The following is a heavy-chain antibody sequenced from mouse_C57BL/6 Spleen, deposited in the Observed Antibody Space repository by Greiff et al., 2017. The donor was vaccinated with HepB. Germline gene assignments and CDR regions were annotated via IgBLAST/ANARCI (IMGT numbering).Heavy chain of an antibody. V-gene: IGHV1-54*01. J-gene: IGHJ2*01. D-gene: IGHD2-4*01. Sequence: QVHVKQSGAELVRPGTSVKVSCKASGYAFTNYLIEWVKQRPGQGLEWIGVINPGSGGTNYNEKFKGKATLTADKSSSTAYMQLSSLTSEDSAVYFCARNHLIYYDYDYWGQGTTLTVSS. CDR2: INPGSGGT. CDR1: GYAFTNYL. CDR3: ARNHLIYYDYDY.